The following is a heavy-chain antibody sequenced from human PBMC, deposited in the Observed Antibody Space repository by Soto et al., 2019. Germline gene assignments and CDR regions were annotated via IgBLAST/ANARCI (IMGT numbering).Heavy chain of an antibody. CDR3: VRENYYYGMDV. Sequence: EVQLVESGGGLIQPGGSLRLSCAASGFNVSVNYMNWVRQAPGKGLEWVSVINGGGSTNYADSVRGRFTISRDTSKTTLSLQINGLRAEDTAVYYCVRENYYYGMDVWGQGTTVIVSS. CDR2: INGGGST. J-gene: IGHJ6*02. CDR1: GFNVSVNY. V-gene: IGHV3-53*01.